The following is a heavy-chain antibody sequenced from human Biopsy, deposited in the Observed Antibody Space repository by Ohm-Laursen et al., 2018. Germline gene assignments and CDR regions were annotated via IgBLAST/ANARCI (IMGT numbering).Heavy chain of an antibody. CDR2: INPSGSTT. CDR3: ARNTGWYGDLYYFDY. J-gene: IGHJ4*02. D-gene: IGHD6-19*01. Sequence: ASVTVSYKASGYSFTSYYMHWVRQAPGQGLEWMGMINPSGSTTSYPQIFQGRVTMTRDTSKSTVYMELSGLRSADTAVYFCARNTGWYGDLYYFDYWGQGTLVTVSS. CDR1: GYSFTSYY. V-gene: IGHV1-46*01.